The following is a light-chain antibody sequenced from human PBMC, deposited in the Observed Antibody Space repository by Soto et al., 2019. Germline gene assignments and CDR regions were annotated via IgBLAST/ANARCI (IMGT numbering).Light chain of an antibody. CDR2: WAS. V-gene: IGKV4-1*01. CDR1: RSLLYNPHNKIY. Sequence: DIVMTQSPDSLAVSLGERATINCKSSRSLLYNPHNKIYLAWYHQKSGQPPKLLIQWASTRESGVSDRFSGRGAGTEFTLTISSLQAEDVAVYYCQQYYFTPYTFGHGTKLEIK. J-gene: IGKJ2*01. CDR3: QQYYFTPYT.